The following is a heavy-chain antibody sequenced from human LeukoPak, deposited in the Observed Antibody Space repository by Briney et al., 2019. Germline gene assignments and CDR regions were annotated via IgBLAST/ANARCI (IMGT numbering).Heavy chain of an antibody. CDR2: IYYSGRT. D-gene: IGHD3-22*01. Sequence: DPSETLSLTCSVSGDSVSRSDSYWDWIRQPPGKGLEWIGTIYYSGRTYYSPSLKNRVTMSVDPSNNQFSLNLRSVTAADTALYYCARRRYYDGSGYLEWGQGTLLSVSS. V-gene: IGHV4-39*01. CDR3: ARRRYYDGSGYLE. J-gene: IGHJ1*01. CDR1: GDSVSRSDSY.